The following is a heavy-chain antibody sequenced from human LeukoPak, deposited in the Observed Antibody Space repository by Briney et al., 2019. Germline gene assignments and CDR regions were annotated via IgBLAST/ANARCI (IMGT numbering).Heavy chain of an antibody. CDR2: INTDGSST. CDR3: ARVGYSYGYGFDAFDI. V-gene: IGHV3-74*01. CDR1: GFTFSSYW. Sequence: GGSLRLSCAASGFTFSSYWMHWVRQAPGKGLVWVSRINTDGSSTSYTDSVKGRFTISRDNAKNTLYLQMNSLRAEDTAVYYCARVGYSYGYGFDAFDIWGQGTMVTVSS. J-gene: IGHJ3*02. D-gene: IGHD5-18*01.